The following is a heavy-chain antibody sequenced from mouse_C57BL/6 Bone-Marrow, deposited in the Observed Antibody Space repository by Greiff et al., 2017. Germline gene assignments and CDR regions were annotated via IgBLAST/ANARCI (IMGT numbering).Heavy chain of an antibody. J-gene: IGHJ3*01. V-gene: IGHV5-4*01. CDR2: ISDGGSYT. D-gene: IGHD1-1*01. CDR3: AREDYGSSFPFAY. CDR1: GFTFSSYA. Sequence: EVQRVESGGGLVKPGGSLKLSCAASGFTFSSYAMSWVRQTPEKRLEWVATISDGGSYTYYPDNVKGRFTISRDNAKNNLYLQMSHLKSEDTAMYYCAREDYGSSFPFAYWGQGTLVTVSA.